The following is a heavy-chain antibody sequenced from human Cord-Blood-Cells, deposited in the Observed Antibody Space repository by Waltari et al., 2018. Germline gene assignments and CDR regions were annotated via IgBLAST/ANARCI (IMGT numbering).Heavy chain of an antibody. J-gene: IGHJ4*02. CDR2: INPNSGGT. D-gene: IGHD6-6*01. CDR1: GYTFTGYY. V-gene: IGHV1-2*04. CDR3: AREYSSSSTGFDY. Sequence: QVQLVQSGAEVKKPGASVKVSCKASGYTFTGYYLHWVRQAPGQGLEWMGWINPNSGGTNYAQKFQGWVTMTRDTSISTAYMELSRLRSDDTAVYYCAREYSSSSTGFDYWGQGTLVTVSS.